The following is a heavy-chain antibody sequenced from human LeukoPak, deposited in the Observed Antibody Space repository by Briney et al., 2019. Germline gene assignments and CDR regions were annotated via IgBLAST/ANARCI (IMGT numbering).Heavy chain of an antibody. J-gene: IGHJ6*02. V-gene: IGHV3-48*03. D-gene: IGHD3-10*01. CDR3: ARDGDVWFGEFDYHYYYGMDV. Sequence: GGSLRLSCAASGFTFSSYEMNWVRQAPGKGLEWVSYISSSGSTIYYADSVKGRFTISRDNAKNSLYLQVNSLRAEDTAVYYCARDGDVWFGEFDYHYYYGMDVWGQGTTVTVSS. CDR1: GFTFSSYE. CDR2: ISSSGSTI.